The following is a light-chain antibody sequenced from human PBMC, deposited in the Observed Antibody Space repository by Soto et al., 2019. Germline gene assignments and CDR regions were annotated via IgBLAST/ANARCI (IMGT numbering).Light chain of an antibody. Sequence: QSALTQPASVSGSPGQSIAISCTGTSTDVGGYNYVSWYQQHPGKAPKLMIYEVNNRPSGVSDRFSGSKSGNTASLTISGIQAEDEADYYCSSYTSSSTLVFGGGTQLTVL. CDR3: SSYTSSSTLV. CDR1: STDVGGYNY. J-gene: IGLJ3*02. CDR2: EVN. V-gene: IGLV2-14*01.